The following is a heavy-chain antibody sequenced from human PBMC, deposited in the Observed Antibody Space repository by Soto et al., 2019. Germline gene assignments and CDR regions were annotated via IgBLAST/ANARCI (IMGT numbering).Heavy chain of an antibody. CDR3: AREPIFGVVIKNYYYYGMDV. Sequence: SVKVSCKASGGTFSSYAISWVRQAPGQGLERMGGIIPIFGTANYAQKFQGRVTITADESTSTAYMELSSLRSEDTAVYYCAREPIFGVVIKNYYYYGMDVWGQGTTVTVSS. D-gene: IGHD3-3*02. V-gene: IGHV1-69*13. CDR2: IIPIFGTA. J-gene: IGHJ6*02. CDR1: GGTFSSYA.